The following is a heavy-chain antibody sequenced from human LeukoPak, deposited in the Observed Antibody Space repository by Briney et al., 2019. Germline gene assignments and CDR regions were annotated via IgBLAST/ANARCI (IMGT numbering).Heavy chain of an antibody. J-gene: IGHJ4*02. V-gene: IGHV3-15*01. CDR3: TTWGPMEGTPYLDL. D-gene: IGHD3-16*01. CDR1: GLTFSNAW. CDR2: IKKKIDGGTT. Sequence: GGSLRLSCAVSGLTFSNAWMTWVRQPPGKGLEWVGRIKKKIDGGTTDYAAPVKGRFTISRDDSKNMLYLQMNSLKIEDTAVYYCTTWGPMEGTPYLDLWGQGSLVTVSS.